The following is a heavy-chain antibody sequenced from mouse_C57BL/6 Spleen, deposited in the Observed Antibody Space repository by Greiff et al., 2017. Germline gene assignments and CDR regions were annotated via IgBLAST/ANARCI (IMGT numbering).Heavy chain of an antibody. CDR1: GYTFTSYW. D-gene: IGHD1-1*02. V-gene: IGHV1-69*01. J-gene: IGHJ4*01. CDR3: ARYGLSMDY. CDR2: IDPSDSYT. Sequence: QVQLQQPGAELVMPGASVKLSCKASGYTFTSYWMHWVKQRPGQGLEWIGEIDPSDSYTNYNQKFKGKSTLTVDKSSSTAYMQLSSLTSEDSAVYYCARYGLSMDYWGQGTSVTVSS.